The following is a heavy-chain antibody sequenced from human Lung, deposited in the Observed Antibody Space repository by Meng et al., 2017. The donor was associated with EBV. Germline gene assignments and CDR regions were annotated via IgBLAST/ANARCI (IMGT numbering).Heavy chain of an antibody. Sequence: VQLAESGGALVQPGGSLRLSCAASGFTFSSYWMHWVRQVPGKGLVWVSRINEDGGITTYADSVKGRFTIFRDNTKNTLYLQMNSLRAEDTAVYFCSRDLVGSDDDWGQGTLVTVSS. CDR1: GFTFSSYW. D-gene: IGHD6-25*01. CDR2: INEDGGIT. CDR3: SRDLVGSDDD. V-gene: IGHV3-74*03. J-gene: IGHJ4*02.